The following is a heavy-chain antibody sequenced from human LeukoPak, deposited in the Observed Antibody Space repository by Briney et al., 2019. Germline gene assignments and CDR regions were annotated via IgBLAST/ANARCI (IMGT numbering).Heavy chain of an antibody. CDR3: ARIGGSVDIGWFFDF. J-gene: IGHJ4*02. CDR2: IKQDGSEK. Sequence: GGSLRLSCAASGFTFFNYWMSWVRQAPGKGLEWVANIKQDGSEKLYLDSVKGRFTISRDNAKNSLYLQMNSLGAEDTAVYYCARIGGSVDIGWFFDFWGQGTLVTVSS. D-gene: IGHD6-19*01. CDR1: GFTFFNYW. V-gene: IGHV3-7*01.